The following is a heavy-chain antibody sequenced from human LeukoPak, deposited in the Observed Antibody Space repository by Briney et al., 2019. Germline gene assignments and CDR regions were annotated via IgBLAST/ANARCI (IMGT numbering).Heavy chain of an antibody. J-gene: IGHJ6*02. D-gene: IGHD4-11*01. Sequence: PGGSLRLSCAASGFTFSSYAMSWVRQAPGKGLEWVSAISGSGGSTYYADSVKGRFTISRDNSKNTLYLQMNSLRAEDTAVYYCAKGGGYGNYGVNYYYGMDVWGQGTTVTVSS. CDR1: GFTFSSYA. V-gene: IGHV3-23*01. CDR3: AKGGGYGNYGVNYYYGMDV. CDR2: ISGSGGST.